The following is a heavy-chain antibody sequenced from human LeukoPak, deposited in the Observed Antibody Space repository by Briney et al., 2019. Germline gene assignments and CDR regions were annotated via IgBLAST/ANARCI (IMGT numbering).Heavy chain of an antibody. CDR3: ARLVGAAEIDY. J-gene: IGHJ4*02. CDR1: GGSISSSSYY. D-gene: IGHD1-26*01. V-gene: IGHV4-39*07. Sequence: SETLSLTCTVSGGSISSSSYYWGWIRQPPGKGLEWIGSIYYSGSTYYNPSLKSRVTISVDTSKNQFSLKLSSVTAADTAVYYCARLVGAAEIDYWGQGTLVTVSS. CDR2: IYYSGST.